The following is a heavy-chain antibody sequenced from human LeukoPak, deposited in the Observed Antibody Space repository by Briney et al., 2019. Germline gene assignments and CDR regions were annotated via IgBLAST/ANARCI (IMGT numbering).Heavy chain of an antibody. J-gene: IGHJ4*02. CDR3: ARDSSGYLYYFDY. CDR2: IYYSGST. Sequence: KSSETLSLTCTISGGSISSYYWSWIRQPPGKGLEWIGYIYYSGSTNYNPSLKSRVTISVDTSKNQFSLKLSSVTAADTAVYYCARDSSGYLYYFDYWGQGTLVTVSS. V-gene: IGHV4-59*01. D-gene: IGHD3-22*01. CDR1: GGSISSYY.